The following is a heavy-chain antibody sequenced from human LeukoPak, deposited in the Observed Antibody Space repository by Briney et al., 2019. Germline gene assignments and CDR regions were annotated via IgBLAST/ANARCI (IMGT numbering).Heavy chain of an antibody. CDR1: GFTFSSYA. D-gene: IGHD4-17*01. V-gene: IGHV3-48*03. J-gene: IGHJ3*02. CDR3: ARDWVTTFAFDI. CDR2: ISSSGSTI. Sequence: GGSLRLSCAASGFTFSSYAMTWVRQAPGKGLEWVSYISSSGSTIYYADSVKGRFTISRDNAKNSLYLQMNSLRAEDTAVYYCARDWVTTFAFDIWGQGIMVTVSS.